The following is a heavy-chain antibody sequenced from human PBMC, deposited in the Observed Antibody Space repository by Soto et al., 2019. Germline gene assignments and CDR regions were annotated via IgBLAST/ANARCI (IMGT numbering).Heavy chain of an antibody. CDR3: ARVKARARYYYYGMDV. CDR2: IYPGDSDT. J-gene: IGHJ6*02. CDR1: GYSFTSYW. V-gene: IGHV5-51*01. Sequence: PGESLKISCKGSGYSFTSYWIGWVRQMPGKVLEWMGIIYPGDSDTRYSPSFQGQVTISADKSISTAYLQWSSLKASDTAMYYCARVKARARYYYYGMDVWGQGTTVTVSS.